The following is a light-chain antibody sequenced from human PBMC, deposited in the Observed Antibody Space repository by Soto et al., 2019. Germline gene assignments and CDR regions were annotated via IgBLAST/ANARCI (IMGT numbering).Light chain of an antibody. V-gene: IGKV3-20*01. CDR1: QSVSSNY. CDR3: QHSSPYT. J-gene: IGKJ2*01. Sequence: EIVLTQSPGTLSLSPGERATLSCRASQSVSSNYLAWYQQKPGQAPRLLIYGASSRATGIPYRFSGSGSGTDFTLTISRLEPEDFAVYYCQHSSPYTFGQGTKLEI. CDR2: GAS.